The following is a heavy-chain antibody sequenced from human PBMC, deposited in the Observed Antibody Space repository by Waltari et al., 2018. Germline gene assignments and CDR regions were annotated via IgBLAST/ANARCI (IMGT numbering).Heavy chain of an antibody. CDR2: IYYNGYT. D-gene: IGHD6-13*01. Sequence: QVQLQESGPGLVKPSETLSLTCTVSDVSIGQYYWTWIRQSPGMGLEWIGYIYYNGYTIYNPSLKSRITISLDTSKSQFSLSLYSVTAADTAVYYCVTGSVDSRSWYEFDYWGQGTLVTV. CDR3: VTGSVDSRSWYEFDY. J-gene: IGHJ4*02. V-gene: IGHV4-59*01. CDR1: DVSIGQYY.